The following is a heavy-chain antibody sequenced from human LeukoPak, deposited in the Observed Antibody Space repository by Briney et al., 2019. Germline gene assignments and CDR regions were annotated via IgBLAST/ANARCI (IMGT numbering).Heavy chain of an antibody. CDR3: ARRFVEYCGSYFGPYWYFDL. V-gene: IGHV4-59*01. CDR2: IYYSGST. D-gene: IGHD1-26*01. J-gene: IGHJ2*01. Sequence: WETLSLTCTVSGGSISSYYWSWIRQPPGKGLEWIGYIYYSGSTNYNPSLKNRVTISVDTSKNQFSLKLSSMTAADTAVYYCARRFVEYCGSYFGPYWYFDLWGRGTLVTVSS. CDR1: GGSISSYY.